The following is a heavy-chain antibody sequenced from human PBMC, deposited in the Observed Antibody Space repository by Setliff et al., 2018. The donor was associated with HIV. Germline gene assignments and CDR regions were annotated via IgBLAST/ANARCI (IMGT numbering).Heavy chain of an antibody. CDR1: GYSVSTNEW. V-gene: IGHV4-28*01. D-gene: IGHD4-4*01. CDR3: AKTVPHSAAQDAFDI. J-gene: IGHJ3*02. CDR2: ISNSGKT. Sequence: PSETLSLTCAVSGYSVSTNEWWGWIRQPPGKGLAWIGYISNSGKTYYDPSLNSRVTLSADTSKNQLSLKLTSVTAEETGVYYCAKTVPHSAAQDAFDIWGQGTVVTVS.